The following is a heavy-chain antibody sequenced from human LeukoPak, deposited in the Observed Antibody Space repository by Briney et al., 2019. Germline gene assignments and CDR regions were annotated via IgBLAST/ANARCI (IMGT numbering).Heavy chain of an antibody. D-gene: IGHD3-10*01. Sequence: GESLKISCKGSGYSFSSYWIAWVRQMPGKGLEWMGIIYPGDSDTTYSPSFQGQVTISADKSISTAYLQWSSLKASDTAMYFCARRRSSTLVDYWGQGTLVTVSS. CDR1: GYSFSSYW. V-gene: IGHV5-51*01. J-gene: IGHJ4*02. CDR3: ARRRSSTLVDY. CDR2: IYPGDSDT.